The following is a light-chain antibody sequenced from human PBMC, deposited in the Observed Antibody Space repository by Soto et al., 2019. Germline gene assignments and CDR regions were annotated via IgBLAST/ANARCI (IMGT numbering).Light chain of an antibody. CDR2: GAS. J-gene: IGKJ5*01. CDR3: QHYGAAPIT. Sequence: EIVLTQSPGTLSLSPGERATLPCRASQSVGGNVAWYQQIPGQPPKLLIFGASSRATGIADKFSGSGPGTVFTLTISRLEPADFALYYCQHYGAAPITFGQGTRLEIK. V-gene: IGKV3-20*01. CDR1: QSVGGN.